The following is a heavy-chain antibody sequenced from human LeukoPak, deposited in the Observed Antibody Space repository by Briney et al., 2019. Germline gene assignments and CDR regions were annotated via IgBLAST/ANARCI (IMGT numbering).Heavy chain of an antibody. Sequence: SETLSLTCTVYGGSVSSGSYYWSCIRQPPGKGLEGVGYIYDSGSTNYNPSIKSRVTISVDTSKNQFSLKLSSVTAADTAVYYCARELAVAGTAGPGYYGMDVWGKGTTVTVSS. CDR3: ARELAVAGTAGPGYYGMDV. CDR2: IYDSGST. CDR1: GGSVSSGSYY. D-gene: IGHD6-19*01. V-gene: IGHV4-61*01. J-gene: IGHJ6*04.